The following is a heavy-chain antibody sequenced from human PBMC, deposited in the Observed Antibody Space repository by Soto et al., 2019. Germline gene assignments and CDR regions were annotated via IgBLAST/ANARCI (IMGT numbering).Heavy chain of an antibody. CDR1: GFTFSGYA. Sequence: PGGSLRLSCVVSGFTFSGYAMNWVRQAPGKGLEWVSSITSRSSYTYYADSVKGRFTISRDDAKNSLYLQTDSLRAEDTAVYYCARASKHHSSTWYGELDYWGQGTLVTVSS. J-gene: IGHJ4*02. V-gene: IGHV3-21*01. D-gene: IGHD6-13*01. CDR3: ARASKHHSSTWYGELDY. CDR2: ITSRSSYT.